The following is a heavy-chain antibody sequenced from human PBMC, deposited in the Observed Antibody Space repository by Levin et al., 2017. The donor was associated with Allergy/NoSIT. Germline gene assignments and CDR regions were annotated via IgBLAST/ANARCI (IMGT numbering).Heavy chain of an antibody. CDR3: ARKYCGGDCYRIDYYYYYGMDV. CDR1: GGSISSSSYY. J-gene: IGHJ6*02. D-gene: IGHD2-21*02. CDR2: IYYSGST. V-gene: IGHV4-39*01. Sequence: SETLSLTCTVSGGSISSSSYYWGWIRQPPGKGLEWIGSIYYSGSTYYNPSLKSRVTISVDTSKNQFSLKLSSVTAADTAVYYCARKYCGGDCYRIDYYYYYGMDVWGQGTTVTVSS.